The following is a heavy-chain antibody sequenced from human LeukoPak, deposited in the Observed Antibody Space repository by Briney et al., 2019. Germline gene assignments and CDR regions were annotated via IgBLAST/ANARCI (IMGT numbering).Heavy chain of an antibody. J-gene: IGHJ4*02. V-gene: IGHV3-23*01. CDR3: AKDKGIYYDSSGYSDY. CDR2: ISGSGAST. D-gene: IGHD3-22*01. Sequence: GGSLRLSCAASGFTFSSYAMAWVRQAPGKGLEWVSGISGSGASTYYVDSVKGRFTISRDNSKNTLYLQMNSLRAEDTAVYYCAKDKGIYYDSSGYSDYWGQGTLVTVSS. CDR1: GFTFSSYA.